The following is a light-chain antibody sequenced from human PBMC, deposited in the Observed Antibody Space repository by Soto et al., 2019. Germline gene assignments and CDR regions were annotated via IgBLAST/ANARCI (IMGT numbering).Light chain of an antibody. V-gene: IGKV3-15*01. CDR1: QSISNN. CDR3: QQRSNWAT. Sequence: EIVMTQSPATLSVSPGERATLSCRASQSISNNLAWYQQKPGQAPRLVIYSAFTRATGIPARFSGSGSGTEFTLTISSLEPEDFAVYYCQQRSNWATFGPGTKVDIK. CDR2: SAF. J-gene: IGKJ3*01.